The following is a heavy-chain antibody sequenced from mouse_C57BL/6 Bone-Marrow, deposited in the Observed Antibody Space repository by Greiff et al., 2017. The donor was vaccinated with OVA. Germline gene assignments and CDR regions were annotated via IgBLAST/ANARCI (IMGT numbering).Heavy chain of an antibody. Sequence: VQLQQSGAELVKPGASVKLSCKASGYTFTSYWMQWVKPRPGQGLEWIGEIDPSDSYTTYNQKFKGKATLTVDTSSSTAYMQLSSLTSEDSAVYYCARGIYYDYDGDYWGQGTTLTVSS. V-gene: IGHV1-50*01. J-gene: IGHJ2*01. CDR3: ARGIYYDYDGDY. CDR2: IDPSDSYT. CDR1: GYTFTSYW. D-gene: IGHD2-4*01.